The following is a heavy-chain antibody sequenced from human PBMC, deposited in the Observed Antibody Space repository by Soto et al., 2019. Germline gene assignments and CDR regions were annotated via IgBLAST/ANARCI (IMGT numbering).Heavy chain of an antibody. J-gene: IGHJ4*02. CDR2: IYPGDSDT. V-gene: IGHV5-51*01. Sequence: GESLKISCKGSGYSFTSYWIGWVRQMPGKGLEWMGIIYPGDSDTRYSPSFQGQVTISADKSISTAYLQWSSLKASDTAMYYCARRVTAMVKTNRYFDYWGQGTLVTVSS. D-gene: IGHD5-18*01. CDR3: ARRVTAMVKTNRYFDY. CDR1: GYSFTSYW.